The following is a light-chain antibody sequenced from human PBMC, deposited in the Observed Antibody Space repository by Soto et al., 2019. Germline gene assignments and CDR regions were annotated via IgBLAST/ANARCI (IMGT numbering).Light chain of an antibody. V-gene: IGKV3-20*01. Sequence: EIVLTQSPDTLSLSPGERATLSCRASQGVSGNFLAWYQHRPGQAPRLLIYAASSRPTGIPDRFSGSGSGTDFTLTISRLEPEDFAVPYCQQYDSSPPNTFGQGTRLEIK. CDR1: QGVSGNF. CDR2: AAS. J-gene: IGKJ2*01. CDR3: QQYDSSPPNT.